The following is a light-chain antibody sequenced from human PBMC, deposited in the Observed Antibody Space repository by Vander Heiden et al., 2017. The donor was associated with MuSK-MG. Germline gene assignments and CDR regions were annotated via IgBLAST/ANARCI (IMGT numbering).Light chain of an antibody. Sequence: QSALTQSASVSGSPGQSITISCTGTSSDVGDYNYVSWYQQRPGKVPRLVIYDVRRRPSGVSNRFSGSKSGNTASLTISGLQADDEADYYCASFSVTTTVVFGGGTKVTVL. CDR1: SSDVGDYNY. CDR3: ASFSVTTTVV. V-gene: IGLV2-14*03. CDR2: DVR. J-gene: IGLJ2*01.